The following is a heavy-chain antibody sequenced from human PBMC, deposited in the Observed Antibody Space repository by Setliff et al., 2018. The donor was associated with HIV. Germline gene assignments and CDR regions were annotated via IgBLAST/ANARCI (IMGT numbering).Heavy chain of an antibody. CDR1: GGSISNSDHY. CDR3: AREVSDGYNSYYFDY. CDR2: IHYSGST. Sequence: SETLSLTCAVSGGSISNSDHYWSWIRQSPGKGLEWIGYIHYSGSTYYNPSLKSRVTISVHTSKNQFSLKLSSVTAADTAVYYCAREVSDGYNSYYFDYWGQGTLVTVSS. J-gene: IGHJ4*02. V-gene: IGHV4-30-4*01. D-gene: IGHD5-12*01.